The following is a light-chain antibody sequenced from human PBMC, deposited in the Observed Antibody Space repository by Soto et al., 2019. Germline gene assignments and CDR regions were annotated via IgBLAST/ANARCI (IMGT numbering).Light chain of an antibody. J-gene: IGKJ1*01. CDR1: QSVSSD. V-gene: IGKV3-15*01. CDR2: GAS. CDR3: QQYNNWPQT. Sequence: TVIRPSASTLSVSPGEKATLSCRASQSVSSDLAWYHQKPGQAPRLLIYGASTRATGIPARFSGSGSGTEFTLTISSLQSEDFAVYYCQQYNNWPQTFGQGTMVAIK.